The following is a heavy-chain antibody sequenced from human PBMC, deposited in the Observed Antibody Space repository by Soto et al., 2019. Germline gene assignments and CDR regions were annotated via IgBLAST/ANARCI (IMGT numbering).Heavy chain of an antibody. D-gene: IGHD2-15*01. CDR2: ISGSGGST. CDR3: AKDLRVVVVAATLSKSERY. V-gene: IGHV3-23*01. Sequence: GGSLRLSCAASGFTFSSYAMSWVRQAPGKGLEWVSAISGSGGSTYYADSVKGRFTISRDNSKNTLYLQMNSLRAEDTAVYYCAKDLRVVVVAATLSKSERYWGQGTLVTVSS. J-gene: IGHJ4*02. CDR1: GFTFSSYA.